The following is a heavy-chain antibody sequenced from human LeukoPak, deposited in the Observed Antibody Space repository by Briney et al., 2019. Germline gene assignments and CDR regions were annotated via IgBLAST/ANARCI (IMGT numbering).Heavy chain of an antibody. D-gene: IGHD2-15*01. CDR2: IYSSGST. J-gene: IGHJ4*02. CDR1: GGSISSYF. CDR3: ARDGNGSRAFDF. Sequence: PSETLSLTCTVSGGSISSYFWSWIRQPAGKGLEWIGRIYSSGSTNYNPSLKSRVTISVDKSSNQFSLNLTSVTAPDTAVYYCARDGNGSRAFDFWGQGTLVTVFS. V-gene: IGHV4-4*07.